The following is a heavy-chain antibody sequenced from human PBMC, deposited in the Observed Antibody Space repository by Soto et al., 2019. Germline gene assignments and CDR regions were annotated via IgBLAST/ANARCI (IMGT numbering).Heavy chain of an antibody. CDR1: GFTFSSYW. D-gene: IGHD4-17*01. CDR2: IKQDGSEK. J-gene: IGHJ5*02. V-gene: IGHV3-7*03. CDR3: ARVHYGDYVCWFDH. Sequence: EVQLVESGGGLVQPGGSLRLSCAASGFTFSSYWMSWVRQAPGKGLEWVANIKQDGSEKYYVDSVKGRFTISRDNAKNSLYLQMNSLRAEDTAVYYCARVHYGDYVCWFDHWGQGTLVTVSS.